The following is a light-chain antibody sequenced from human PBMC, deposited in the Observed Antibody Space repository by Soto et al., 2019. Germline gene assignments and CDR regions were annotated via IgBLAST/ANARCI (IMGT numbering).Light chain of an antibody. J-gene: IGKJ2*01. CDR2: GAS. CDR1: QSVSSSY. CDR3: QQYGSSSYT. V-gene: IGKV3-20*01. Sequence: EIVLTQSPGTLSLSPGERATLSCRASQSVSSSYLAWYQQNPGQAPRLLIYGASSRATGIPDRFSGSGSGTDFTLTISILEPEDFAVYFCQQYGSSSYTFSQGTKLEIK.